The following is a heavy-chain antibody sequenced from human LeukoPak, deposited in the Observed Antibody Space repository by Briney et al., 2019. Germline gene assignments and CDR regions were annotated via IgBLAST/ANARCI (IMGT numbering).Heavy chain of an antibody. V-gene: IGHV4-59*08. CDR1: GGSISSYY. Sequence: SETLSLTCTVSGGSISSYYWSWIRQPSGKGLEWIGYIYYSGSTNYNPSLKSRVTISVDTSKNQFSLKLSSVTAADTAVYYCATDSYGSANDAFDIWGQGTMVTVSS. CDR2: IYYSGST. D-gene: IGHD5-18*01. J-gene: IGHJ3*02. CDR3: ATDSYGSANDAFDI.